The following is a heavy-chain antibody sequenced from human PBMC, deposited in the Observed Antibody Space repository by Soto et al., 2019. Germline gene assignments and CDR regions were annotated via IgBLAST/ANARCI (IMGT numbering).Heavy chain of an antibody. J-gene: IGHJ4*02. CDR2: INHSGST. V-gene: IGHV4-34*01. Sequence: QVQLQQWGAGLLKPSETLSLTCAVYGGSFSGYYWSWIRQPPGKGLEWIGEINHSGSTNYNPSLKSRITRSVDTSKNQFSLKLSSVTAADTAVYYCARRAGTMVRGVIGYWGQGTLVTVSS. CDR1: GGSFSGYY. D-gene: IGHD3-10*01. CDR3: ARRAGTMVRGVIGY.